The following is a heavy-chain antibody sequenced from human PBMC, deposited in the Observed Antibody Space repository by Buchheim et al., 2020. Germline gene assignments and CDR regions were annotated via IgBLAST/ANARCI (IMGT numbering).Heavy chain of an antibody. Sequence: QVQLVQSGAEVKKPGSSVKVSCKASGGTFSSYAISWVRQAPGQGLEWMGRIIPILGIANYAQKFQGRVTITAAKSTSTSYLELSSLRSEDTAVYYCARDYYDSSGYHLGLDYWGQGTL. CDR3: ARDYYDSSGYHLGLDY. J-gene: IGHJ4*02. V-gene: IGHV1-69*04. CDR2: IIPILGIA. D-gene: IGHD3-22*01. CDR1: GGTFSSYA.